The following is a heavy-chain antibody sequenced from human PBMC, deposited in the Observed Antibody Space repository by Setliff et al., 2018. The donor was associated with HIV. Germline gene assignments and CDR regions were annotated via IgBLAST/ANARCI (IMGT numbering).Heavy chain of an antibody. V-gene: IGHV4-34*01. CDR3: ATMGRRGWFIDY. CDR1: GGSFSGYY. Sequence: SSETLSLTCAVYGGSFSGYYWSWIRQPPGKGLEWIGEINHSGSTNYNPSLKSRITISVDTSKNQFSLKLSSVTAADTAVYYCATMGRRGWFIDYWGQGTLVTVSS. J-gene: IGHJ4*02. D-gene: IGHD6-19*01. CDR2: INHSGST.